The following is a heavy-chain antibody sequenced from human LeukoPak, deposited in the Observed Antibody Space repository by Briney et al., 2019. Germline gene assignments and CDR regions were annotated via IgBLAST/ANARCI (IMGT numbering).Heavy chain of an antibody. J-gene: IGHJ3*02. CDR3: ARRGSRLKKFSSGYYHDAFDI. D-gene: IGHD3-22*01. Sequence: SETLSLTCTVSGGSISSHYWSWIRQPPGKGLEWIGYIYYSGSTNYNPSLKSRVTISVDTSKNQFSLKLSSVTAADTAVYFCARRGSRLKKFSSGYYHDAFDIWGQGTMVTVSS. CDR1: GGSISSHY. V-gene: IGHV4-59*08. CDR2: IYYSGST.